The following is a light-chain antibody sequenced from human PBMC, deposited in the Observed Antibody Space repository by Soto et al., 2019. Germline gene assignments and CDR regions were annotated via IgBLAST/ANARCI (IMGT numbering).Light chain of an antibody. CDR3: QQYYSTPPT. CDR2: WAS. J-gene: IGKJ4*01. CDR1: QSVLYSSNNKNY. V-gene: IGKV4-1*01. Sequence: DIVMTQSPDSLAVSLGERATINCKSSQSVLYSSNNKNYLAWYQQKPGQPPKELIDWASTRESGVPDRFSGSGSGTDFTLTISSLQAEDVAVYYCQQYYSTPPTFGGGTKVEIK.